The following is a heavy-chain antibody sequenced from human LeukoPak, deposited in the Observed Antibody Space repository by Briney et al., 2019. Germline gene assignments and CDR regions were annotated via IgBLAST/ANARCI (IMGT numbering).Heavy chain of an antibody. D-gene: IGHD6-13*01. CDR1: GYTFTGYY. CDR3: ARVGIAAAADDAFDI. Sequence: ASVKVSCKASGYTFTGYYMHWVRQAPGQGLEWMGWINPNSGGTNYAQKFQGWVTMTRDTSISTAYMELSRLRSDDTAVYYCARVGIAAAADDAFDIWGQGTMVTVSS. V-gene: IGHV1-2*04. J-gene: IGHJ3*02. CDR2: INPNSGGT.